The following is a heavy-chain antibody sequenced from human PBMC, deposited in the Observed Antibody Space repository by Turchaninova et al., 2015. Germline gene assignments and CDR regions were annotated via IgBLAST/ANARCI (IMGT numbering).Heavy chain of an antibody. CDR2: IRTGNGDT. CDR3: APLDLGDY. J-gene: IGHJ4*02. V-gene: IGHV1-3*04. Sequence: QVQLVQSGAEVKQPGASVKVSCKASGYSFSNYAMHWVRQAPGQRPEYMGWIRTGNGDTKYSQRVQDRVTMTRDTSASTVYMELSSLRTEDTAVYYGAPLDLGDYWGQGTLVTVSS. CDR1: GYSFSNYA. D-gene: IGHD7-27*01.